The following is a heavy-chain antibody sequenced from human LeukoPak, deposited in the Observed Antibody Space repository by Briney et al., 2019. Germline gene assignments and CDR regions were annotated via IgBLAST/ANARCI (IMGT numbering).Heavy chain of an antibody. J-gene: IGHJ6*02. D-gene: IGHD2-2*01. CDR2: IYTNGST. Sequence: PSETLSLTCTVSGGSISSYYWSWIRQPAGKGLEWIGRIYTNGSTNYNPSLKSRVTMSVDTSKNQFSLKLSSVTAADTAVYYCAREPVPAAIKLYYYYGMDVWGQGTTVTVSS. CDR3: AREPVPAAIKLYYYYGMDV. CDR1: GGSISSYY. V-gene: IGHV4-4*07.